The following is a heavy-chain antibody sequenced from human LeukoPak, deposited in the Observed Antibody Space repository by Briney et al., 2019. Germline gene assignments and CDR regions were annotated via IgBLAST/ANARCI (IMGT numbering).Heavy chain of an antibody. CDR2: ITTGDGNT. J-gene: IGHJ4*02. CDR3: ARVEGLTATVTD. CDR1: GYTFTSYA. Sequence: ASVKVSCKASGYTFTSYAMHWVRQAPGQGLEWLGWITTGDGNTKYSQNFQGRVTITRDTSASTAYMELSSLRSEDTAVYYCARVEGLTATVTDWGQGTLVTVSS. D-gene: IGHD5-18*01. V-gene: IGHV1-3*04.